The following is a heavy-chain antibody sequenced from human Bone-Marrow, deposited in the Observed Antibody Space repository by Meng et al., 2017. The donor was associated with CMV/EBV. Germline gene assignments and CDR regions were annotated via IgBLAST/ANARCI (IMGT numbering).Heavy chain of an antibody. CDR1: GGTFSSYA. CDR2: IIAISGTA. J-gene: IGHJ4*02. V-gene: IGHV1-69*05. CDR3: ATAGNHHDTSGYYNY. Sequence: SVKVSCKASGGTFSSYAISWVRQAPGQGLEWMGGIIAISGTANYAQKFQGRVTITTDESTSTAYMELSSLRSEDTAVYYCATAGNHHDTSGYYNYWGQGTLVTVSS. D-gene: IGHD3-22*01.